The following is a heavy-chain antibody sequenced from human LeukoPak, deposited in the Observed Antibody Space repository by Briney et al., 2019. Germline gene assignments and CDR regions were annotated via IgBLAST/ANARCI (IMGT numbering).Heavy chain of an antibody. V-gene: IGHV1-8*01. Sequence: ASVKVSCKASGYTFTSYDINWVRQATGQGLEWMGWVNPNSGNTGYAQKFQGRVTITRNTSISTAYMELSSLRSEDTAVYYCARVGRQSRGGYCSGGSCSSPHDAFDIWGQGTMVTVSS. CDR3: ARVGRQSRGGYCSGGSCSSPHDAFDI. CDR2: VNPNSGNT. D-gene: IGHD2-15*01. J-gene: IGHJ3*02. CDR1: GYTFTSYD.